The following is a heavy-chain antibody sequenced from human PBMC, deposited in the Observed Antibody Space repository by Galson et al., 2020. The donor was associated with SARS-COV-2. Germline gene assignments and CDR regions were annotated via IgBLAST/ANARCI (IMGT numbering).Heavy chain of an antibody. CDR3: ARHGVNMRVLVTFPGWYFDL. CDR2: VYPSGTT. V-gene: IGHV4-38-2*02. CDR1: GYSVSTTNY. J-gene: IGHJ2*01. D-gene: IGHD3-22*01. Sequence: SETLSLTCTVSGYSVSTTNYWGWVRQPPGRGLAWIGSVYPSGTTYYNPSLKTRVTISVDNTKNQFSLRLDSVTAADTALYYCARHGVNMRVLVTFPGWYFDLWGRGTLVTVSS.